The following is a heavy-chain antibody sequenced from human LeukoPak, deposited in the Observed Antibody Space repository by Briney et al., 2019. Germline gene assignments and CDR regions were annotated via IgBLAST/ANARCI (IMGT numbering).Heavy chain of an antibody. Sequence: ASVKVSCKASGYTFTGYYTHWVRQAPGQGLEWMGWINPNSGGTNYAQKFQGRVTMTRDTSISTAYMELSRLRSDDTAVYYCAVIPTVTTTGSNYWGQGTLVTVSS. J-gene: IGHJ4*02. CDR2: INPNSGGT. D-gene: IGHD4-17*01. CDR3: AVIPTVTTTGSNY. CDR1: GYTFTGYY. V-gene: IGHV1-2*02.